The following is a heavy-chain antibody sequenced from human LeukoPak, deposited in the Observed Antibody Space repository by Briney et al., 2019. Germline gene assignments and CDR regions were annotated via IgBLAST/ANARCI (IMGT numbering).Heavy chain of an antibody. CDR2: IYWDDDK. Sequence: SGPTLVKPTQTLTLTFTFSGFSLSTSGVGVGWIRQPPGKALEWLALIYWDDDKRYSPSLKSRLTITKDTSKNQVVLTMTNMDPVDTATYYCAHGRITIFGVVMYFDYWGQGTLVTVSS. D-gene: IGHD3-3*01. CDR1: GFSLSTSGVG. J-gene: IGHJ4*02. CDR3: AHGRITIFGVVMYFDY. V-gene: IGHV2-5*02.